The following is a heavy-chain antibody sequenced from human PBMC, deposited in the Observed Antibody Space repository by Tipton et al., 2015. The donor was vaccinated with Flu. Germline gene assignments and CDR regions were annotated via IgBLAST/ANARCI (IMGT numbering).Heavy chain of an antibody. V-gene: IGHV3-48*03. CDR3: VRVTYFYDSHGAGEVLHI. Sequence: SLRLSCVVSGFTFSAYEMNWVRQAPGKGLEWISDISKSGGTTHYADSVRGRFTIARDNAKNSLYLQMSSLGVEDTAVYYCVRVTYFYDSHGAGEVLHIWGQGTMVTVSS. CDR1: GFTFSAYE. CDR2: ISKSGGTT. D-gene: IGHD3-22*01. J-gene: IGHJ3*02.